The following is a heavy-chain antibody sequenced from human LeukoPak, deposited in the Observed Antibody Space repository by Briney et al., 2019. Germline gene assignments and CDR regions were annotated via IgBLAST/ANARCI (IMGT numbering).Heavy chain of an antibody. CDR3: ARLHYYANKGPDAFDI. D-gene: IGHD3-10*01. V-gene: IGHV3-7*01. CDR2: IKQDGSET. J-gene: IGHJ3*02. CDR1: GFTFSRYC. Sequence: GGSLRLSCAISGFTFSRYCITWVRQAPEKWLEWVANIKQDGSETYYVDSVKGQFTIYRDNAKNSLYLKMNSLSPEDTAVYPCARLHYYANKGPDAFDIWGQGHMVTVSS.